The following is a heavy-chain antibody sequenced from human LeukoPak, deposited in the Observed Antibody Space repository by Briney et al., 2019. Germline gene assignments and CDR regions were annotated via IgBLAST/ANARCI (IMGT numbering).Heavy chain of an antibody. V-gene: IGHV3-49*04. Sequence: GRSLRLSCTASGFTFGDYAMSWVRQAPGKGLEWVGFIRSKAYGRTTEYAASVKGRFTISRDDSKSIAYLQMNSLKTEDTAVYYCTRDGSQGPSFPDYYDSSGYYYVAAFDIWGQGTMVTVSS. D-gene: IGHD3-22*01. CDR3: TRDGSQGPSFPDYYDSSGYYYVAAFDI. CDR1: GFTFGDYA. CDR2: IRSKAYGRTT. J-gene: IGHJ3*02.